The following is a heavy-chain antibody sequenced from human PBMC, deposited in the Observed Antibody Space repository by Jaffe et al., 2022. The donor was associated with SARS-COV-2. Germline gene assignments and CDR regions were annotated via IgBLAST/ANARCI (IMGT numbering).Heavy chain of an antibody. D-gene: IGHD3-10*01. CDR3: ASERHYYGSGTYPGFDS. J-gene: IGHJ4*02. CDR1: GGSISSGNYF. V-gene: IGHV4-61*02. Sequence: QVQLQESGPGLVKPSQTLSLTCIVSGGSISSGNYFWSWIRQPAGKGLEWIGRFRTSGDTGYNPSLKSRATISLDMSRNQFSLTLTSVTAADTAMYYCASERHYYGSGTYPGFDSWGQGTLVTVSS. CDR2: FRTSGDT.